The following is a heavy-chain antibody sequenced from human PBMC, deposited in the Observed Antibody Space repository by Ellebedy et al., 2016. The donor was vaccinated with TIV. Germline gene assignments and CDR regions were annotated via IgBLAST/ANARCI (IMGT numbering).Heavy chain of an antibody. CDR1: GYIFTAYT. CDR2: INAANGNP. CDR3: ARDRNYFGSGTEYYSGMDV. Sequence: AASVKVSCKASGYIFTAYTLHWVRQAPGQRLEWMGWINAANGNPRYSQNFQGRVTITSDPSATTAYMELSGLRAEDTAIYYCARDRNYFGSGTEYYSGMDVWGQGTTVTVSS. J-gene: IGHJ6*02. V-gene: IGHV1-3*01. D-gene: IGHD3-10*01.